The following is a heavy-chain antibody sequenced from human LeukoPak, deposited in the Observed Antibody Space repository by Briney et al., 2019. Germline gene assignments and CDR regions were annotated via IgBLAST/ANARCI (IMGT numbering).Heavy chain of an antibody. CDR1: GYTFTGYY. CDR3: ARGGEDIVVVPAATYYYYYYMDV. Sequence: ASVKVSCKASGYTFTGYYMHWVRQAPGQGLEWMGWINPNSGGTNYAQKFQGRVTMTRDTSISTAYMELSRLRSDDTAVYYCARGGEDIVVVPAATYYYYYYMDVWGKGTTVTVSS. V-gene: IGHV1-2*02. CDR2: INPNSGGT. D-gene: IGHD2-2*01. J-gene: IGHJ6*03.